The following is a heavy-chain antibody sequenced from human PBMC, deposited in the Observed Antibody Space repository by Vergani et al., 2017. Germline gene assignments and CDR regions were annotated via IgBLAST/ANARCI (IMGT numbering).Heavy chain of an antibody. Sequence: QVQLQQWGAGLLKPSETLSLTCAVYGGSFSGYYWSWIRQPPGEGLEWIGEINHSGSTNYNPSLKSRVTISVDTSKNQFSLKLSSVTAADTAVDYCARGRIAAASFPWGQGTLVTVSS. V-gene: IGHV4-34*01. CDR3: ARGRIAAASFP. J-gene: IGHJ5*02. CDR2: INHSGST. CDR1: GGSFSGYY. D-gene: IGHD6-13*01.